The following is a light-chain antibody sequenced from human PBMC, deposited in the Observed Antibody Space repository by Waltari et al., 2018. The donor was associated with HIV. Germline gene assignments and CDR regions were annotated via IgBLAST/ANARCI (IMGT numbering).Light chain of an antibody. CDR3: QQYFTTPWT. V-gene: IGKV4-1*01. J-gene: IGKJ1*01. CDR2: WAS. Sequence: DILMTQSPDSFSLSLGERASINCMSNPSLLYSPNNKNFLVWYQQKPGQPPTLLIYWASSRESGVPARFSGSGSGTNFTLTISSLQPEDVATYFCQQYFTTPWTFGQGTKVE. CDR1: PSLLYSPNNKNF.